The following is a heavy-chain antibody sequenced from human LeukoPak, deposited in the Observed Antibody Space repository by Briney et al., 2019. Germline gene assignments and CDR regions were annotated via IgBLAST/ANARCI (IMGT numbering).Heavy chain of an antibody. CDR2: IYSGDSHT. CDR3: ASARHGDYVWDY. D-gene: IGHD4-17*01. CDR1: GYSFTYW. J-gene: IGHJ4*02. V-gene: IGHV5-51*01. Sequence: LGESLKISCKGSGYSFTYWIGWVRQMPGKGLEWMGIIYSGDSHTKYSPSFQGRVTISADKSISTAYLQWSSLEASDTAMYYCASARHGDYVWDYWGQGTLVTASS.